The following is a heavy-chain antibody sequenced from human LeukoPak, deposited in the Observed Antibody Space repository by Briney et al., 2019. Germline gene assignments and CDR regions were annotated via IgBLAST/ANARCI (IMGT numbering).Heavy chain of an antibody. CDR1: GASVSSYY. CDR3: ARRNVLTEGEAFDI. D-gene: IGHD3-9*01. Sequence: SETLSLTCTVSGASVSSYYWSWIRQPAGKGLEWIGRIYTSGSPNYNPSLKSRATISADASKNQFFLKLNSVTAADTAVYYCARRNVLTEGEAFDIWGQGTMVTVSS. CDR2: IYTSGSP. J-gene: IGHJ3*02. V-gene: IGHV4-4*07.